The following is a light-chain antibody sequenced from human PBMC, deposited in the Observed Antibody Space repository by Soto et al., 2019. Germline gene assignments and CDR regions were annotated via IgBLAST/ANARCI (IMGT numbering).Light chain of an antibody. CDR3: QKFNTAPLT. V-gene: IGKV1-27*01. Sequence: DIQMTQSPSSLSASVGDRVTITCRASQDISVYLAWYQQKPGKVPKLLIYSASTLQSGVASRFSGSGSGTDFTLTISSLQPEYVATYYCQKFNTAPLTFGQGTRLEI. CDR2: SAS. J-gene: IGKJ5*01. CDR1: QDISVY.